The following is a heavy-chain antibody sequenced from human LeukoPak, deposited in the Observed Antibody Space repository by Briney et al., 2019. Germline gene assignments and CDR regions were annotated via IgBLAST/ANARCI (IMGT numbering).Heavy chain of an antibody. V-gene: IGHV1-8*01. CDR2: MNPNSGNT. D-gene: IGHD3-22*01. J-gene: IGHJ5*02. Sequence: ASVKVSCKASGYTFTSYDINWVRQATGQGLEWMGWMNPNSGNTGYAQKFQGRVTMTRNTSISTAYMELSSLRSGDTAVYYCARGNYYDSSGYNWFDPWGQGTLVTVSS. CDR3: ARGNYYDSSGYNWFDP. CDR1: GYTFTSYD.